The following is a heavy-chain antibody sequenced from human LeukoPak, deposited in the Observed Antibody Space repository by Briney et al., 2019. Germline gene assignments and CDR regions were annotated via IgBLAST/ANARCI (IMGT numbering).Heavy chain of an antibody. V-gene: IGHV4-59*08. CDR3: ARQSCSGGSCYPRPYWYFDL. D-gene: IGHD2-15*01. J-gene: IGHJ2*01. Sequence: SETLSLTCTVSGGSISSYYWSWIRQPPGKGLEWIGYIYYSGSTNYNPSLKSRVTISVDTSKNQFSPKLSSVTAADTAVYYCARQSCSGGSCYPRPYWYFDLWGRGTLVTVSS. CDR2: IYYSGST. CDR1: GGSISSYY.